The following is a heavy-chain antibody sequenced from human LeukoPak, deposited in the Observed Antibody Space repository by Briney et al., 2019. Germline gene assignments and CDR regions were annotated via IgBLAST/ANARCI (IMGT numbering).Heavy chain of an antibody. V-gene: IGHV4-34*01. Sequence: SETLSLTCAVSGGSFSVYYWTWIRQPPGKGLEWIGEINHGGSANYNPSLKSRVTISLDTSKNQFSLKLGSVTAADTAVYYCARGQGTVTTHWGQGTLVTVSS. D-gene: IGHD4-17*01. CDR1: GGSFSVYY. CDR2: INHGGSA. CDR3: ARGQGTVTTH. J-gene: IGHJ4*02.